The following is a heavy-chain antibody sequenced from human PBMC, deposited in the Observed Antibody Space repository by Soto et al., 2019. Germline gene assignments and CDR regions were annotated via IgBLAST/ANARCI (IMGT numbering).Heavy chain of an antibody. V-gene: IGHV4-59*01. Sequence: QVQLQESGPGLVKPSETLSLTCTVSGGSISSYYWSWIRQPPGKGLEWIGYIYYSGSTNYNPSLKSRVTIAVDTSKNHFSLKVSSVTAADTAGYYCARRWGTSFDFWGQGTLVTVSS. J-gene: IGHJ4*02. CDR3: ARRWGTSFDF. CDR1: GGSISSYY. CDR2: IYYSGST. D-gene: IGHD7-27*01.